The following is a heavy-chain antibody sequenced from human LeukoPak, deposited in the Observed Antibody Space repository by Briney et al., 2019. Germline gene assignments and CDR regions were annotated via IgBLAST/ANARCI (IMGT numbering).Heavy chain of an antibody. CDR3: ARAIASLVYSSSWSFDY. CDR2: IYSSGST. D-gene: IGHD6-13*01. J-gene: IGHJ4*02. V-gene: IGHV4-4*07. CDR1: GDSISSYY. Sequence: SETLSLTCTVSGDSISSYYWSWIRQPAGRGLEWIGRIYSSGSTNYIPSLKSRVTMSVDTSKNQFSLKMSSVTAADTAVYYCARAIASLVYSSSWSFDYWGQGTLVTVSS.